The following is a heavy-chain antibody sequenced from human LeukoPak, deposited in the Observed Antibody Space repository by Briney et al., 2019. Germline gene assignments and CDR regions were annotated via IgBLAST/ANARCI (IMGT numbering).Heavy chain of an antibody. Sequence: ASETLSLTCAVSGYFISSGYYWGSIRPPPGKGLEWMGNMYHSGSTYYNPSPKSRVTISVDTSKYQFSLKLSSVTAADTAVYYCASRYCSGGSCYLERGDDAFDIWGQGTMVTVSS. CDR1: GYFISSGYY. D-gene: IGHD2-15*01. J-gene: IGHJ3*02. CDR3: ASRYCSGGSCYLERGDDAFDI. V-gene: IGHV4-38-2*01. CDR2: MYHSGST.